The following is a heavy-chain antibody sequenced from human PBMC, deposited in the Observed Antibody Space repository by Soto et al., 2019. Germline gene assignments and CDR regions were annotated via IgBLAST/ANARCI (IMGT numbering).Heavy chain of an antibody. Sequence: GGSLRLSCAASGFTFSSYDMRWVRQAPGKGLEWVSVISGSGDKTYYADSVKGRFTISRDNSKNTLYLQMNSLRAEDTAVYYCAKRFSSETAIKYGMDVWGQGTTVTVSS. J-gene: IGHJ6*02. D-gene: IGHD3-16*01. CDR2: ISGSGDKT. V-gene: IGHV3-23*01. CDR3: AKRFSSETAIKYGMDV. CDR1: GFTFSSYD.